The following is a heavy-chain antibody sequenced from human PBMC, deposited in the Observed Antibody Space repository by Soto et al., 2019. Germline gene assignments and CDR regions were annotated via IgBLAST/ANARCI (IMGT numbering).Heavy chain of an antibody. D-gene: IGHD2-21*02. J-gene: IGHJ2*01. CDR2: ISSSGSNI. Sequence: ESGGGLVQPGGSLRLSCAGSGFTFSSYSMTWVRQAPGKGLEWVSYISSSGSNIYYADSVEGRFTISRDNAKNSLYLQMNSLRDEDTAVYYCARSVVVTAIAPYWYFDLWGRGTLVTVSS. CDR3: ARSVVVTAIAPYWYFDL. V-gene: IGHV3-48*02. CDR1: GFTFSSYS.